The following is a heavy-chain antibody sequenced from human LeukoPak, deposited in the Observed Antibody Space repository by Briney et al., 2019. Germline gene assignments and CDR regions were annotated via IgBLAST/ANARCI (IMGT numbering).Heavy chain of an antibody. V-gene: IGHV3-23*01. CDR1: GFTFSSYA. D-gene: IGHD3-10*01. CDR3: AKDRMVRGVIITSFDY. Sequence: GGSLRLSCAASGFTFSSYAMSWVRQAPGKGLEWVSSITSSGAATYYADSVKGRFTISRDNSDNTLYLQMNSLRAEDTAVYYCAKDRMVRGVIITSFDYWGQGTLVTVPS. CDR2: ITSSGAAT. J-gene: IGHJ4*02.